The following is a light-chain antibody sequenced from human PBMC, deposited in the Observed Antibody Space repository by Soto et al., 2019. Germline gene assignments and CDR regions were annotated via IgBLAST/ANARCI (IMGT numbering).Light chain of an antibody. V-gene: IGKV3-11*01. CDR3: QQHSYWPRLVT. CDR1: QSVSSY. Sequence: EIVLTQSPATLSLSPGARATLSCRASQSVSSYLAWYQQKPGQAPMLLLYDASNMSTGIPPRFSGSGSVPDFTLAITGPKPDDVAVYECQQHSYWPRLVTFVGGTKVEIK. J-gene: IGKJ4*02. CDR2: DAS.